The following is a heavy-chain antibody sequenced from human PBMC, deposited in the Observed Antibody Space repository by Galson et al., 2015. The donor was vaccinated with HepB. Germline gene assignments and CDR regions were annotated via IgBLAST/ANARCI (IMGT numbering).Heavy chain of an antibody. Sequence: SLRLSCAASGFTFSSQAIHWVRQAPGKGLEWVAVISSAGSNKYYADSVKGRFTISRDNSKNTLYLQMNSLRPEDTAVYCCARESFGVVNLDYWGQGTLVTVSS. CDR3: ARESFGVVNLDY. D-gene: IGHD3-3*01. J-gene: IGHJ4*02. V-gene: IGHV3-30-3*01. CDR1: GFTFSSQA. CDR2: ISSAGSNK.